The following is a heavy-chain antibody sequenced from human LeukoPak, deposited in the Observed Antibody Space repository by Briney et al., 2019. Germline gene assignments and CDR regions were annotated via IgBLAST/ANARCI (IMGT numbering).Heavy chain of an antibody. CDR2: IIPIFGTA. D-gene: IGHD1-1*01. CDR1: GGTFSSYA. J-gene: IGHJ6*02. V-gene: IGHV1-69*13. Sequence: GASVKVSCKASGGTFSSYAISWVRQAPGQGLEWMGGIIPIFGTANYAQKFQGRVTITADESTSTAYMELSSLRSEDTAVYYCARAWNPGRYYHGMDVWGQGTTVTVSS. CDR3: ARAWNPGRYYHGMDV.